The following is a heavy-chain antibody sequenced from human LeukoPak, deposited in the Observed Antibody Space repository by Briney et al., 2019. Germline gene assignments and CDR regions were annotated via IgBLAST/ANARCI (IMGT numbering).Heavy chain of an antibody. CDR2: ISAYNGNT. V-gene: IGHV1-18*01. D-gene: IGHD6-19*01. CDR3: ARDSSGLRRDYYGMDV. J-gene: IGHJ6*02. Sequence: ASVKVSCKASGYTFTSYGISWVRQAPGQGLEWMGWISAYNGNTNYAQKLQGRVTMTTDTSTSTAYMELRSLRSDDTAVYYCARDSSGLRRDYYGMDVWGQGTTVTVSS. CDR1: GYTFTSYG.